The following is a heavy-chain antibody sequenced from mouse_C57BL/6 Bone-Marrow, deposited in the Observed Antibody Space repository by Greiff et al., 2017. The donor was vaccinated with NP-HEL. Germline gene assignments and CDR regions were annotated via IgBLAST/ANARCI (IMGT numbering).Heavy chain of an antibody. CDR2: INPNNGGT. CDR3: ARYDYGSSYVANWYLDV. Sequence: EVQLQQSGPELVKPGASVKISCKASGYTFTDYYMNWVKQSHGKSLEWIGDINPNNGGTSYNQKFKGKATLTVDKSSSTAYMELRSLTSEDSAVYYCARYDYGSSYVANWYLDVWGTGTTVTGSS. J-gene: IGHJ1*03. D-gene: IGHD1-1*01. V-gene: IGHV1-26*01. CDR1: GYTFTDYY.